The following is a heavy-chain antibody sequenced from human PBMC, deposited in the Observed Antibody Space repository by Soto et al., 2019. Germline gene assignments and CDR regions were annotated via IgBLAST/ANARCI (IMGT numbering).Heavy chain of an antibody. CDR1: GYTFINYF. J-gene: IGHJ3*01. V-gene: IGHV1-46*01. CDR2: VDPRRGSA. D-gene: IGHD1-7*01. CDR3: ARPLIGNTVDL. Sequence: QAQLLQSGAEVKKPGASVKVSCKASGYTFINYFIHWVRQAPGQRLEWIGIVDPRRGSADHPQKFQGRVTMTTDVSTRTVFMDLSSLRSEDTADYYCARPLIGNTVDLWGQGTTVIVSS.